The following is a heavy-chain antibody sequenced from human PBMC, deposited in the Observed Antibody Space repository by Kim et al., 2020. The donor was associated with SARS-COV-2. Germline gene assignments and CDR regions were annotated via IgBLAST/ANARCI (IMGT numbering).Heavy chain of an antibody. V-gene: IGHV3-11*05. D-gene: IGHD5-18*01. Sequence: KGRFTISRDDAKNSLYLQMNSLRAEDTAVYYCARARRIGGYSYGLIAFDIWGQGTMVTVSS. J-gene: IGHJ3*02. CDR3: ARARRIGGYSYGLIAFDI.